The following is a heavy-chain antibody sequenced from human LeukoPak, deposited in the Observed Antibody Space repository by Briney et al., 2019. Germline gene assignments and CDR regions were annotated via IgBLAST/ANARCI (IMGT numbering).Heavy chain of an antibody. CDR2: IKQDGSEK. Sequence: GGSLRLSCAASGFTFSSYWMSWVRRAPGKGLEWVANIKQDGSEKYYVDSVKGRFTISRDNSKNTLSLQMNSLRVEDTAMYYCARVNCRSSSCYLASYFFDSWGQGTLVTVSS. V-gene: IGHV3-7*01. D-gene: IGHD2-2*01. CDR1: GFTFSSYW. CDR3: ARVNCRSSSCYLASYFFDS. J-gene: IGHJ5*01.